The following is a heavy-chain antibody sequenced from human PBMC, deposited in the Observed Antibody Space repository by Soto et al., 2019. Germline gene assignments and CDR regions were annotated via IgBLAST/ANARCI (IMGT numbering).Heavy chain of an antibody. CDR2: IKSKTDGGTT. Sequence: LRLSCAASGFTFSNAWMSWVRQAPGKGLEWVGRIKSKTDGGTTDYAAPVKGRFTISRDDSKNTLYLQMNSLKTEDTAVYYCTTNSVDTAMGVYLWVWWTPGAFDICGQRTMVTVSS. CDR1: GFTFSNAW. J-gene: IGHJ3*02. CDR3: TTNSVDTAMGVYLWVWWTPGAFDI. D-gene: IGHD5-18*01. V-gene: IGHV3-15*01.